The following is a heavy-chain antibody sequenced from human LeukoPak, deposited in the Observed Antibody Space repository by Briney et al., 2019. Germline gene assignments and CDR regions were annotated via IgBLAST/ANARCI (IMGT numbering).Heavy chain of an antibody. CDR3: ARGLERRYFDY. D-gene: IGHD1-1*01. CDR1: GFTFSSYS. V-gene: IGHV3-21*01. Sequence: PGGSLRLPCAASGFTFSSYSMNWVRQAPGKGLEWVSSISSSSSSYIYYADSVKGRFTISRDNAKNSLYLQMNSLRAEDTAVYYCARGLERRYFDYWGQGTLVTVSS. CDR2: ISSSSSSYI. J-gene: IGHJ4*02.